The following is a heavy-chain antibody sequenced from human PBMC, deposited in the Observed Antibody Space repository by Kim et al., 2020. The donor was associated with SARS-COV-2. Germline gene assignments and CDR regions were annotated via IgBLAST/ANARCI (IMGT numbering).Heavy chain of an antibody. Sequence: SETLSLTCAVYGGSFSGYYWSWIRQPPGKGLEWIGEINHSGSTNYNPSLKSRVTISVDTSKNQFSLKLSSVTAADTAVYYCARVWAGYSYDFPYYYYGMDVWGQGTTVTVSS. V-gene: IGHV4-34*01. CDR1: GGSFSGYY. CDR3: ARVWAGYSYDFPYYYYGMDV. CDR2: INHSGST. J-gene: IGHJ6*02. D-gene: IGHD5-18*01.